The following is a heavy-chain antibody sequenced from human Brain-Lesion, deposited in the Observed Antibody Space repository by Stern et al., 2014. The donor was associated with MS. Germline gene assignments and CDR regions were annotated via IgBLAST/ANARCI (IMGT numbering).Heavy chain of an antibody. V-gene: IGHV5-51*01. Sequence: VQLVQSGAEVKKPGESLKLSCKGSGYRFTSNWIGWVRQMPGQCLEWMGIIWPGDSNTRYSPSFQGQVTISADKSISTAYLQWSSLQASDTAMYYCARRGDSSSSGFDYWGQGTLVIVSS. CDR1: GYRFTSNW. D-gene: IGHD6-6*01. J-gene: IGHJ4*02. CDR2: IWPGDSNT. CDR3: ARRGDSSSSGFDY.